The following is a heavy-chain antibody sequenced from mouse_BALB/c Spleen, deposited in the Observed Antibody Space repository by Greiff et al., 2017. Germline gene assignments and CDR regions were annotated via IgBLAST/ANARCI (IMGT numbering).Heavy chain of an antibody. Sequence: VQVVESGPELVKPGASVKISCKASGYTFTDYYINWVKQKPGQGLEWIGWIYPGSGNTKYNEKFKGKARLTVDTSSSTAYMQLSSLTSEDTAVYFCARFSHPAMDYWGQGTSVTVSS. CDR3: ARFSHPAMDY. CDR2: IYPGSGNT. CDR1: GYTFTDYY. D-gene: IGHD6-2*01. J-gene: IGHJ4*01. V-gene: IGHV1-84*02.